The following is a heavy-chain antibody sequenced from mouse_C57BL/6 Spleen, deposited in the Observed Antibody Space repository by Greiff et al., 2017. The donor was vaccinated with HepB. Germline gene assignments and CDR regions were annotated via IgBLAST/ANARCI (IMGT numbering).Heavy chain of an antibody. J-gene: IGHJ4*01. Sequence: EVHLVESGGGLVQPGGSLKLSCAASGFTFSDYYMYWVRQTPEKRLEWVAYISNGGGSTYYPDTVKGRFTISRDNAKNTLYLQMSRLKSEDTAMYYCARRTGAYAMDYWGQGTSVTVSS. V-gene: IGHV5-12*01. CDR3: ARRTGAYAMDY. D-gene: IGHD4-1*01. CDR1: GFTFSDYY. CDR2: ISNGGGST.